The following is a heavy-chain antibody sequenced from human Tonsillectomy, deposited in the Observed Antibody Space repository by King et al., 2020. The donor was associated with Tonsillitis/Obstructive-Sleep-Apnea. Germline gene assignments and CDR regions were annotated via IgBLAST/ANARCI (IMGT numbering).Heavy chain of an antibody. V-gene: IGHV3-23*04. D-gene: IGHD3-10*01. CDR2: ISGGGGCT. Sequence: VQLVESGGGLVQPGGSLRLSCAASGITFSSYAMSWVRQAPGKGLEWVSTISGGGGCTYYADSFKGRFTIPRDNSKNTRYLQMNSLRAEDTAVYYCAKAMVQGIIITIFDYWGQGTLVTVSS. CDR1: GITFSSYA. CDR3: AKAMVQGIIITIFDY. J-gene: IGHJ4*02.